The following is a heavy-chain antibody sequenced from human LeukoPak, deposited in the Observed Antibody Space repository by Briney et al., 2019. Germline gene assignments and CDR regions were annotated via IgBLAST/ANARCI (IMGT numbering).Heavy chain of an antibody. J-gene: IGHJ5*02. D-gene: IGHD3-22*01. V-gene: IGHV1-2*02. CDR1: GYTFTGYY. CDR3: ARAMILVVNWFDP. Sequence: ASVKVSCKASGYTFTGYYMHWVRQAPGQGLEWMGWINPNSGGTNYAQKFQGRVTMTRDTSISTAYMELSRLRSDDTAVYYCARAMILVVNWFDPWGQGTLVTVSS. CDR2: INPNSGGT.